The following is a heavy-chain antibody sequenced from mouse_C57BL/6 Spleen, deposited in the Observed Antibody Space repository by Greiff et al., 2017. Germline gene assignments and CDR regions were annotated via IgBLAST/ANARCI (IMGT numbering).Heavy chain of an antibody. CDR1: GYAFSSSW. V-gene: IGHV1-82*01. J-gene: IGHJ2*01. Sequence: VQLQQSGPELVKPGASVKISCKASGYAFSSSWMNWVKQRPGKGLEWIGRIYPGDGDTNYNGKFKGKATLTADKSSSTAYMQLSSLTSEDSAVYFCARKGTYYSNSYYFDYWGQGTTLTVSS. CDR3: ARKGTYYSNSYYFDY. D-gene: IGHD2-5*01. CDR2: IYPGDGDT.